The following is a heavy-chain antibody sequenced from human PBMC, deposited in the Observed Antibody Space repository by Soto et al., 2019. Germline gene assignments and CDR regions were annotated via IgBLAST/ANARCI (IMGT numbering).Heavy chain of an antibody. CDR1: GGSISSGGFY. CDR3: ARDGRTSGYYLDF. Sequence: QVQLQESGPGLVKPSQTLSLTCTVSGGSISSGGFYWSWIRQLPGKGLEWIGFIYSNGNSYYNPSLKSRVNISLDTSKNKFSLKISYVTVADTAVYYCARDGRTSGYYLDFWGQGTLVTVSP. D-gene: IGHD3-22*01. J-gene: IGHJ4*02. V-gene: IGHV4-31*03. CDR2: IYSNGNS.